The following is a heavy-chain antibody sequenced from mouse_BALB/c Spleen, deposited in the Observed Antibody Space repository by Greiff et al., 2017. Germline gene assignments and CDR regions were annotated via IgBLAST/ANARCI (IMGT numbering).Heavy chain of an antibody. CDR1: GFSLTGYG. CDR2: IWGDGST. Sequence: VMLVESGPGLVAPSQSLSITCTVSGFSLTGYGVNWVRQPPGKGLEWLGMIWGDGSTDYNSALKSRLNISKDNSKSQVFLKMNSLQTDDTARYYCARGDYNHYFDYWGQGTTLTVSS. CDR3: ARGDYNHYFDY. J-gene: IGHJ2*01. D-gene: IGHD1-3*01. V-gene: IGHV2-6-7*01.